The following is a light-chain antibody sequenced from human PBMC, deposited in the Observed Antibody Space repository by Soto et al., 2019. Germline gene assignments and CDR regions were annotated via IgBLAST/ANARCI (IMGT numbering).Light chain of an antibody. V-gene: IGKV3-20*01. J-gene: IGKJ2*01. Sequence: PGESATVSCRASQSVSSSYLAWYQHKPGQAPRILISGASSRASGIPDRFSGSGSGTYFTLTISRLEPEDFAVYYCLHYYCSPYSFGQGTKLEIK. CDR1: QSVSSSY. CDR2: GAS. CDR3: LHYYCSPYS.